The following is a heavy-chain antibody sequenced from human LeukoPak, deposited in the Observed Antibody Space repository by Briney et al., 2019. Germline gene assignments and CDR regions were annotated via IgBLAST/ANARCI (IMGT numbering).Heavy chain of an antibody. V-gene: IGHV3-23*01. CDR3: AKLAVYDILTGYYKNWFDP. Sequence: PGGSLRLSCAASGFTFSNFAMTWVRQAPGKGLEWVSGVSGSGDTTYYADSVRGRFTISRENSKNILYLQMNSLRAEDTALYFCAKLAVYDILTGYYKNWFDPWGLGTLVSVSS. J-gene: IGHJ5*02. CDR1: GFTFSNFA. D-gene: IGHD3-9*01. CDR2: VSGSGDTT.